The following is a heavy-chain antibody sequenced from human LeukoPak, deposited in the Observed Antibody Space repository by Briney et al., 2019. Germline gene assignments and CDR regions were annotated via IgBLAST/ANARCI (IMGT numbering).Heavy chain of an antibody. CDR1: GYTFTSYG. V-gene: IGHV1-18*01. J-gene: IGHJ4*02. Sequence: GASVKVSCKASGYTFTSYGISWVRQAPGQGLEWMGWISAYNGNTNYAQKLQGRVTMTTDTSTSTAYMELRSLRSDDTAVYYCASLQRWLQSAGGYYFDYWGQGTLVTVSS. D-gene: IGHD5-24*01. CDR2: ISAYNGNT. CDR3: ASLQRWLQSAGGYYFDY.